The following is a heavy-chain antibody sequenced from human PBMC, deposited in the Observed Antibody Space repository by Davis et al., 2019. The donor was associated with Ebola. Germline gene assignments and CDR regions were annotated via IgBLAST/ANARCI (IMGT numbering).Heavy chain of an antibody. CDR2: IYSGGST. CDR1: GFTVSSNY. Sequence: GESLKISCAASGFTVSSNYMSWVRQAPGKGLEWVSVIYSGGSTYYADSVKGRFTISRDNSKNTLYLQMNSLRAGDTAVYYCARGRTLNDYWGQGTLVTVSS. V-gene: IGHV3-66*02. CDR3: ARGRTLNDY. J-gene: IGHJ4*02. D-gene: IGHD3-16*01.